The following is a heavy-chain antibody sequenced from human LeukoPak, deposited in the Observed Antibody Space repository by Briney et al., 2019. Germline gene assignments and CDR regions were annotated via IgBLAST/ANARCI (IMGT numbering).Heavy chain of an antibody. Sequence: GGSLRLSCAASGFTFSSYAMSWVRQAPGKGLEWVSAISGSGGSTYYADSVKGRFTISRDNSKNTLYLQMNSLRAEDTAVYHCARTSRIAAAGPDYYFDYWGQGTLVTVSS. CDR2: ISGSGGST. CDR3: ARTSRIAAAGPDYYFDY. J-gene: IGHJ4*02. D-gene: IGHD6-13*01. V-gene: IGHV3-23*01. CDR1: GFTFSSYA.